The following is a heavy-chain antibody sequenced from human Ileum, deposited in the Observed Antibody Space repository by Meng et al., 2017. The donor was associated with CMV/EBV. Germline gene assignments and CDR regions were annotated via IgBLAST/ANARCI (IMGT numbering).Heavy chain of an antibody. D-gene: IGHD5-12*01. CDR1: GDSISSGDFY. CDR3: ATEYSASPGWFDP. V-gene: IGHV4-30-4*08. Sequence: VGLQVPGPGLVKPSQTLSLICTVSGDSISSGDFYWTWIRQSPGKGPEWIGYIYYSGSTYYNPSLKSRLTIALDTSKNQFSLRLTSVTDADTGVYYCATEYSASPGWFDPWGQGILVTVSS. CDR2: IYYSGST. J-gene: IGHJ5*02.